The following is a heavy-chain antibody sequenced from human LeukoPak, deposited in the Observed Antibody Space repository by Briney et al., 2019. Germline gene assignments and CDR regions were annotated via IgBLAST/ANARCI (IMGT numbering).Heavy chain of an antibody. CDR2: IIPIFGTA. Sequence: ASVKVSCKASGGTFRSYAIRWVRQAPGQGLEWMGGIIPIFGTANYAQKFQGRVTITADESTSTGYMELSSLRSEDTAVYYCAGRITMVRGVIALDYWGQGTLVTVS. J-gene: IGHJ4*02. CDR1: GGTFRSYA. D-gene: IGHD3-10*01. CDR3: AGRITMVRGVIALDY. V-gene: IGHV1-69*13.